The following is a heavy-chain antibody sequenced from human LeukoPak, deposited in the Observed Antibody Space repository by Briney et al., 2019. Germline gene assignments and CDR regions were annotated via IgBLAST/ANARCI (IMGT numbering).Heavy chain of an antibody. J-gene: IGHJ4*02. V-gene: IGHV3-30*02. CDR2: TLSDGSFS. CDR3: AKDRKYSSGWGSFDY. CDR1: GYSFRSYG. D-gene: IGHD6-19*01. Sequence: GGSLRLSCAASGYSFRSYGMHWVRQAPGKGLEWVTYTLSDGSFSYYADSLKGRFTISRDNSKNTLYLQMNSLRAEDTAVYYCAKDRKYSSGWGSFDYWGQGTLVSVSS.